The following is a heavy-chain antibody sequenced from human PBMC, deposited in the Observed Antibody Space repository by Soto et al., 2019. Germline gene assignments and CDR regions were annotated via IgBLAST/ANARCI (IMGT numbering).Heavy chain of an antibody. J-gene: IGHJ6*02. CDR2: IPQDGVDG. D-gene: IGHD2-21*02. Sequence: GGSLRLSCEVSGFTFSMYSMSWVRQSPGKGLEWVAKIPQDGVDGHYADSVKGRFIISRDNGKNSLHLQLNNLRAEDTAVYYCARDHLILPAHDFFYGSDVWGRGATVTVS. CDR3: ARDHLILPAHDFFYGSDV. V-gene: IGHV3-7*03. CDR1: GFTFSMYS.